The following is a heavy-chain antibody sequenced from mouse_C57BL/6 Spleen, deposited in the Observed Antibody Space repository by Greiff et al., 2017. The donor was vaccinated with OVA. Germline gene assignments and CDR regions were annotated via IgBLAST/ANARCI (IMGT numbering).Heavy chain of an antibody. V-gene: IGHV5-4*01. CDR2: ISDGGSYT. D-gene: IGHD1-1*01. Sequence: EVQLVESGGGLVKPGGSLKLSCAASGFTFSSYAMSWVRQTPEKRLEWVATISDGGSYTYYPDNVKGRFTISRDNAKNNLYLQMSHLKSEDTAMYYCAREGITTVVNYFDYWGQGTTLTVSS. CDR1: GFTFSSYA. J-gene: IGHJ2*01. CDR3: AREGITTVVNYFDY.